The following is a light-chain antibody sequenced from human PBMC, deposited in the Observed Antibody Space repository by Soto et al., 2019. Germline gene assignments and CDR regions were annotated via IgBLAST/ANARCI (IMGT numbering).Light chain of an antibody. CDR2: STN. V-gene: IGLV8-61*01. CDR3: VLYMGSGIRV. CDR1: SGSVSTSNY. J-gene: IGLJ3*02. Sequence: QTVVTQEPSFSVSPGGTVTLTCGLSSGSVSTSNYPSWYQQTPGQAPRTLIYSTNTRSSGVADRFSGSILGNKAALTITGAQADDESDYYCVLYMGSGIRVLGGGTKLTVL.